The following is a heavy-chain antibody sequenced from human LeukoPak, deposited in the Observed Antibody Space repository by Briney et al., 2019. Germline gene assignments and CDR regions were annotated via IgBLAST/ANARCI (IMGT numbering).Heavy chain of an antibody. CDR1: GGSISSYY. CDR2: IYTSGST. V-gene: IGHV4-4*07. CDR3: ARVPRRIDYHDSSSSLQPYFDY. Sequence: SETLSPTCTVPGGSISSYYWSWIRSPAGKGLEWIGRIYTSGSTNYNPSLKSRVTMSVDTSNNQSSLKLSSVTAADTAVYYCARVPRRIDYHDSSSSLQPYFDYWGKGTLVTVSS. J-gene: IGHJ4*02. D-gene: IGHD3-22*01.